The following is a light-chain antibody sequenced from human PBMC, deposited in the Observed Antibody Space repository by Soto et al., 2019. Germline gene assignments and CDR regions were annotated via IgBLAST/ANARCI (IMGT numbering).Light chain of an antibody. J-gene: IGKJ1*01. CDR3: QQRSNWPPWT. Sequence: VITQSPPTLSLSPGARATLSCRASQSVSSKLAWYQQKPGQAPRLLIYDASNRATGIPARFSGSGSGTDFTLTISSLEPEDFAVYYCQQRSNWPPWTFGQGTKVDIK. CDR2: DAS. V-gene: IGKV3-11*01. CDR1: QSVSSK.